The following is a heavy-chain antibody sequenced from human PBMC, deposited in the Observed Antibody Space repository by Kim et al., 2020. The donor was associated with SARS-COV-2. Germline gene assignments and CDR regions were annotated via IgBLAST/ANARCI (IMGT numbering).Heavy chain of an antibody. CDR2: IIPRGGTA. V-gene: IGHV1-69*13. J-gene: IGHJ3*02. CDR1: GGTFSSYD. D-gene: IGHD4-17*01. Sequence: SVKVSCKASGGTFSSYDISWVRQAPGQGLEWMGGIIPRGGTANYAQKFQGRVTITADESTSTAHMELSSLRSDDTAVYYCARGGKDYGDRAADDVMDIW. CDR3: ARGGKDYGDRAADDVMDI.